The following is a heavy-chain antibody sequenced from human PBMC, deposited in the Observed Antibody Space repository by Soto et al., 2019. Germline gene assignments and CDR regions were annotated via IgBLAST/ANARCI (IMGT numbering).Heavy chain of an antibody. D-gene: IGHD3-16*01. CDR2: ISYDGSNK. V-gene: IGHV3-30*03. Sequence: GGSLRLSCAASGFTFSSYGMHWVRQAPGKGLEWVAVISYDGSNKYYADSVKGRFTISRDNSKNTLYLQMNNLRAEDTAVYYCARDLHDYVSFRFDPWGQGTLVTVSS. CDR1: GFTFSSYG. CDR3: ARDLHDYVSFRFDP. J-gene: IGHJ5*02.